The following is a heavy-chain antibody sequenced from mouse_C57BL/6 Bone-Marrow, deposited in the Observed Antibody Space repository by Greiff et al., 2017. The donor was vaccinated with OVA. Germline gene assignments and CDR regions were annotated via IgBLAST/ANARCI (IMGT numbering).Heavy chain of an antibody. Sequence: VKPMESGPGLVAPSQSLSITCTVSGFSLTSYAISWVRQPPGKGLEWLGVIWTGGGTNYNSALKSRLSISKDNSKSQVFLKMNSLQTDDTARYYCARKGGSTMVTTYYFDYWGQGTTLTVSS. D-gene: IGHD2-2*01. CDR2: IWTGGGT. CDR1: GFSLTSYA. CDR3: ARKGGSTMVTTYYFDY. V-gene: IGHV2-9-1*01. J-gene: IGHJ2*01.